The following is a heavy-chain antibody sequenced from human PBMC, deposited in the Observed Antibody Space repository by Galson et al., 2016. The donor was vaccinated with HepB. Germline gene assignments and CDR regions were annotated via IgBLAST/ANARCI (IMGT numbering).Heavy chain of an antibody. D-gene: IGHD1-1*01. Sequence: CAISGDSVSSNSAAWNWIRQSPSRGLEWLGRTYYRSKWYYNYAVPVKSRITINPDTSKNQFSLHLNSVTPEATAVYYCARDLGGAYGTGRSLDYWGQGTLVTVSS. J-gene: IGHJ4*02. CDR1: GDSVSSNSAA. CDR2: TYYRSKWYY. CDR3: ARDLGGAYGTGRSLDY. V-gene: IGHV6-1*01.